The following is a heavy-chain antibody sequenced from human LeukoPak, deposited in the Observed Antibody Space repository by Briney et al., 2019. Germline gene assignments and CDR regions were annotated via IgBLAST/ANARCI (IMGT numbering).Heavy chain of an antibody. D-gene: IGHD6-13*01. CDR2: INYSGRT. J-gene: IGHJ4*02. Sequence: SETLSLTCSVSGGSNSGYYWSWIRQPPGKGLEWIGYINYSGRTDYNPSLKSRVTISVDTSKNQFSLKLSSVTAADTAVFYCARTISGWYYFDYWGQGTLVIVSS. CDR1: GGSNSGYY. V-gene: IGHV4-59*08. CDR3: ARTISGWYYFDY.